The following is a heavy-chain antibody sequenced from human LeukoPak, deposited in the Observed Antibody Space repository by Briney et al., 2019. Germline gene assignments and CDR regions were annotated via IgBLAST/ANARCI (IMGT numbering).Heavy chain of an antibody. Sequence: ASVKVSCKASGYTFTSYGISWVRQAPGQGLEWMGWISAYNGNTNYAQKLQGRVTMTTDTSTSTAYMELRSLRSDDTAVYYCARDRLNYYDSSGYLPADYWGQGTLVTVSS. D-gene: IGHD3-22*01. CDR2: ISAYNGNT. J-gene: IGHJ4*02. CDR3: ARDRLNYYDSSGYLPADY. CDR1: GYTFTSYG. V-gene: IGHV1-18*01.